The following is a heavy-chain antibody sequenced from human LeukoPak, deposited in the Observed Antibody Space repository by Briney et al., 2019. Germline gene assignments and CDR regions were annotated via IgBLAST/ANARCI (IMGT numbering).Heavy chain of an antibody. CDR3: AREDLGDDILTGHNWFDP. D-gene: IGHD3-9*01. V-gene: IGHV1-2*02. CDR1: GYTFTGYY. CDR2: INPNSGGT. J-gene: IGHJ5*02. Sequence: ASVKVSCKASGYTFTGYYMHWVRQAPGQGLEWMGWINPNSGGTNYAQKFQGRDTMTRDTSISTAYMELSRLRSDDTAVYYCAREDLGDDILTGHNWFDPWGQGTLVTVSS.